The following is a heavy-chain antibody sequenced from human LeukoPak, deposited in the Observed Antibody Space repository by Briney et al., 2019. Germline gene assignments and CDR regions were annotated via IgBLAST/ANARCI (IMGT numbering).Heavy chain of an antibody. CDR2: ISYDGSNK. CDR3: AKGPRGWQWLVHPDLSSSGPLPD. V-gene: IGHV3-30*18. D-gene: IGHD6-19*01. Sequence: PGGSLRLSCAASGFTFSSYGMHWVRQAPGKGLEWVAVISYDGSNKYYADSVKGRFTISRDNSKNTLYLQMNSLRAEDTAVYYCAKGPRGWQWLVHPDLSSSGPLPDWGQGTLVTVSS. J-gene: IGHJ1*01. CDR1: GFTFSSYG.